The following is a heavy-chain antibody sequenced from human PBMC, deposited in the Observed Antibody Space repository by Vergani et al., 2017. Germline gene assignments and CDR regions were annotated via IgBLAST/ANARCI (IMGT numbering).Heavy chain of an antibody. CDR3: ARGLVVVPAAMRY. CDR2: ISSSSSYI. Sequence: VQLVESGGGLVKPGGSLRLSCAASGFTFSSYSMNWVRQAPGKGLEWVSSISSSSSYIYYADSVKGRFTISRDNAKNTLYLQMNSLRAEDTAVYYCARGLVVVPAAMRYWGQGTLVTVSS. CDR1: GFTFSSYS. V-gene: IGHV3-21*01. D-gene: IGHD2-2*01. J-gene: IGHJ4*02.